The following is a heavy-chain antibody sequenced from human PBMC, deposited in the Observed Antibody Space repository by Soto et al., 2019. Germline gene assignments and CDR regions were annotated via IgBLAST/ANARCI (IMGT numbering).Heavy chain of an antibody. CDR3: AKGLLSGTTGGVYYYGMDV. V-gene: IGHV3-23*01. CDR2: ISGSGGST. J-gene: IGHJ6*02. D-gene: IGHD1-7*01. Sequence: GGSLRLSCAASGFTFSSYAMSWVRQAPGKGLEWVSAISGSGGSTYYADSVKGRFTISRDNSKNTLYLQMNSLRAEDTAVYYCAKGLLSGTTGGVYYYGMDVWGQGTTVTVSS. CDR1: GFTFSSYA.